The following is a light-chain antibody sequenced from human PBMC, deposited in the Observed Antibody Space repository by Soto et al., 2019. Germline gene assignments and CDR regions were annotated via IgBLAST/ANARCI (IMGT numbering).Light chain of an antibody. Sequence: EIVLTQSPGTLSLSPGERATLSCRASQSVGGSYSAWYQRKPGQAPRLLIYAASSRATGIPDRFSGSGSGTDFTITISRLEPEDFAVYYCQQYGSSPLTFGGGTKVDIK. V-gene: IGKV3-20*01. CDR2: AAS. CDR3: QQYGSSPLT. CDR1: QSVGGSY. J-gene: IGKJ4*01.